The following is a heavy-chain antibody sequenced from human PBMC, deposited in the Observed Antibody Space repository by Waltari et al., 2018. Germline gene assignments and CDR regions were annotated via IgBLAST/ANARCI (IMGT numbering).Heavy chain of an antibody. Sequence: QLQLQESGPGLVKPSETLSLTCTVSGASISRSRYYLCRLRQPPGNGLDSTGSIYYSGSTYYNPSLKSRVTISVDTSKNQFSLKLSSVTAADTAVYYCARHLSAYSSSFSSAPIITIGDNWFDPWGQGTLVTVSS. CDR3: ARHLSAYSSSFSSAPIITIGDNWFDP. D-gene: IGHD6-6*01. CDR2: IYYSGST. V-gene: IGHV4-39*01. J-gene: IGHJ5*02. CDR1: GASISRSRYY.